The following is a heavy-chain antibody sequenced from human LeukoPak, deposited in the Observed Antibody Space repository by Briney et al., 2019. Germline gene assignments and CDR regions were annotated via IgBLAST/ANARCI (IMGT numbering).Heavy chain of an antibody. CDR2: IYYSGSI. Sequence: SETLSLTCTLSGGSISSSTYYWGWIRQPPGKGLEWVGSIYYSGSINYNPSLKSRISISVDTSKNHFSLKLSSVTAADTAVYYCVGVGDRYWYFDLWGRGTLVTVPS. V-gene: IGHV4-39*02. J-gene: IGHJ2*01. D-gene: IGHD4-17*01. CDR3: VGVGDRYWYFDL. CDR1: GGSISSSTYY.